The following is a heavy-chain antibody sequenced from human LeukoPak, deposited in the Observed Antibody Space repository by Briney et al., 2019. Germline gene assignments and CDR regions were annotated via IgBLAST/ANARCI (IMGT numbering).Heavy chain of an antibody. Sequence: ASVKVSCKASGFTFTSFGFSWVRQATGQGLEWVGWMNPNSGNTGFAQKFQGRVTMTRDTSISTAYMELSSLRSEDTAVYYCAISRGYWGQGTLVTVSS. CDR3: AISRGY. CDR2: MNPNSGNT. CDR1: GFTFTSFG. V-gene: IGHV1-8*02. D-gene: IGHD3-10*01. J-gene: IGHJ4*02.